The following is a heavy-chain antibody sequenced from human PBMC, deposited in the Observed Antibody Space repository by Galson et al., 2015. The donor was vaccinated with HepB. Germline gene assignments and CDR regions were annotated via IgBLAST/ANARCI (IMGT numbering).Heavy chain of an antibody. CDR3: ARVGYYDNKMDY. D-gene: IGHD3-22*01. CDR2: IIPIFGTA. V-gene: IGHV1-69*13. J-gene: IGHJ4*02. Sequence: SVKVSCKASGGTFSSYAISWVRQAPGQGLEWMGGIIPIFGTANYAQKFQSRVTITADESTSTAYMELSSLRSEDTAVYYCARVGYYDNKMDYWGQGTLVTVSS. CDR1: GGTFSSYA.